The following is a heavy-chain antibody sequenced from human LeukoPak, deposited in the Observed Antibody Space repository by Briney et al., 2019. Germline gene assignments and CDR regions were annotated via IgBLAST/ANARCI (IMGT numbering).Heavy chain of an antibody. D-gene: IGHD6-13*01. CDR2: ISWNSGRI. CDR3: AKDMSSSWAGYYYYYGMDV. J-gene: IGHJ6*02. CDR1: GFTFDDYA. V-gene: IGHV3-9*01. Sequence: PGGSLRLSCAASGFTFDDYAMHWVRQAPGKGLEWVSGISWNSGRIGYVDSVKGRFTISRDNAKNSLYLQMNSLRAEDTALYYCAKDMSSSWAGYYYYYGMDVWGQGTTVTVSS.